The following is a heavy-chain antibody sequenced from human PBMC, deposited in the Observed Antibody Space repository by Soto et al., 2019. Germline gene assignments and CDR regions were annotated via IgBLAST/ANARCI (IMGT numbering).Heavy chain of an antibody. J-gene: IGHJ4*02. CDR3: ARRATVTTIDY. Sequence: SVTLSVTCAVDGGSFSGYCWSWIRQPPGKGLEWIGEINHSGSTNYDPSLKSRVTISVDTSKNQFSLKLSSVTAADTAVYYCARRATVTTIDYWGQGTLVTVSS. D-gene: IGHD4-17*01. V-gene: IGHV4-34*01. CDR2: INHSGST. CDR1: GGSFSGYC.